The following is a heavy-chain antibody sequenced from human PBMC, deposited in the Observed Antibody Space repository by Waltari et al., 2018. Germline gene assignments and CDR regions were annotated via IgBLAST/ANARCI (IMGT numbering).Heavy chain of an antibody. CDR2: IYYSGGP. J-gene: IGHJ4*02. Sequence: QLQLQESGPGLVKPSETLSLTCTVSGGSISSSSYYWGWIRQPPGKGLEWIGSIYYSGGPYYNPSLKSRVTISVDTSKNQFSLKLSSVTAADTAVYYCARGRRKETYYDFWSGYYTGGYYFDYWGQGTLVTVSS. CDR3: ARGRRKETYYDFWSGYYTGGYYFDY. D-gene: IGHD3-3*01. V-gene: IGHV4-39*07. CDR1: GGSISSSSYY.